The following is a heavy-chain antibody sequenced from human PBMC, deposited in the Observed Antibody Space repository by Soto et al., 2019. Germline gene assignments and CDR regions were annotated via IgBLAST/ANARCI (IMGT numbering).Heavy chain of an antibody. V-gene: IGHV3-64*01. J-gene: IGHJ6*02. CDR3: AKGVNSYGMDV. Sequence: EVQLVESGGGLVQPGESLRLSCAASGFTFSSYSMHWVRQAPGKGLEYVSVISSYGGSTYYANSVKGRFTISRDNSKNPLYLQMGSLRAEDMAVYYCAKGVNSYGMDVWGQGTTVTVSS. CDR1: GFTFSSYS. D-gene: IGHD1-20*01. CDR2: ISSYGGST.